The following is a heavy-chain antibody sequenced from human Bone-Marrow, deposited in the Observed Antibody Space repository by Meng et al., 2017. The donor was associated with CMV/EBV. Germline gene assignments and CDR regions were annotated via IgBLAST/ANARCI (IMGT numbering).Heavy chain of an antibody. CDR3: ARASSRSDAFAI. CDR2: ISSNGGST. Sequence: GGSLRLSCAASGFTFSSYAMHWVRQAPGKGLEYVSAISSNGGSTYYADSVKGRFTISRDNSKNTLYLQMGSLRAEDMAVYYCARASSRSDAFAIWGQGQMVNVSS. V-gene: IGHV3-64*02. CDR1: GFTFSSYA. J-gene: IGHJ3*02.